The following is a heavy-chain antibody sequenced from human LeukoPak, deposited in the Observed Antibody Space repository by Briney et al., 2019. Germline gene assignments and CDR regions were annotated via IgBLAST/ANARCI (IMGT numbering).Heavy chain of an antibody. CDR2: VYTSGST. J-gene: IGHJ4*02. V-gene: IGHV4-4*07. D-gene: IGHD1-26*01. Sequence: PSEILSLTCTVSGGSISSYYWSWIRQPAGKGLEWIGRVYTSGSTNYNPSLKSRVTISVDKSKNQFSLMLSSVTAADTAVYYCARVSYDGRGALFDYWGQGTLVTVSS. CDR3: ARVSYDGRGALFDY. CDR1: GGSISSYY.